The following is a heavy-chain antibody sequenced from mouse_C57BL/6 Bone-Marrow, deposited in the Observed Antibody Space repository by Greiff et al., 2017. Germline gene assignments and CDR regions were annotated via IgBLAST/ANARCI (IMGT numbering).Heavy chain of an antibody. J-gene: IGHJ3*01. CDR1: GFSLTSYG. Sequence: VQLKESGPGLVAPSQSLSITCTVSGFSLTSYGVDWVRQSPGKGLEWLGVIWGVGSTNYNSALKSRLSISKDNSKSQVFLKMNSLQTDDTAMYYCASGYYGSSPWCAYWGQGTLVTVSA. CDR3: ASGYYGSSPWCAY. CDR2: IWGVGST. V-gene: IGHV2-6*01. D-gene: IGHD1-1*01.